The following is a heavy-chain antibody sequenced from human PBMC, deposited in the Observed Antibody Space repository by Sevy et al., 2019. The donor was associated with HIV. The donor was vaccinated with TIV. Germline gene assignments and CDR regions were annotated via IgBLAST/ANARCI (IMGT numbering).Heavy chain of an antibody. V-gene: IGHV3-9*01. CDR3: AKGIRPYSMIVPFDY. Sequence: GGSLRFSCAASGFTFDDYAMHWVRQAPGKGLEWVSGISWNSGSIGYADSVKGRFTISRDNAKNSLYLQMNSLRAEDTALYYCAKGIRPYSMIVPFDYWGQGTLVTVSS. CDR2: ISWNSGSI. CDR1: GFTFDDYA. J-gene: IGHJ4*02. D-gene: IGHD3-22*01.